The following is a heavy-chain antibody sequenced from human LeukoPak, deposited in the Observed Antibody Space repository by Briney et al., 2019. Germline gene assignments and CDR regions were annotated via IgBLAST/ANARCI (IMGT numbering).Heavy chain of an antibody. J-gene: IGHJ4*02. D-gene: IGHD2-21*02. V-gene: IGHV1-18*04. CDR3: ARDLIGYCGGHCYPDY. CDR2: ISAYNGNT. Sequence: ASVKVSCKASGYTFTSYGISWERQAPGQGLEWMGWISAYNGNTNYAQKLQGRVTMTTDTSTSTAYMELRSLRSDDTAVYYCARDLIGYCGGHCYPDYWGQGTLVTVSS. CDR1: GYTFTSYG.